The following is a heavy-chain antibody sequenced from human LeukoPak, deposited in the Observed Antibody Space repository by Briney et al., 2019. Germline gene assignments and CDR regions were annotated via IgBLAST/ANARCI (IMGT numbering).Heavy chain of an antibody. CDR1: GGSFSGYY. D-gene: IGHD3-22*01. CDR3: ARKVFTYYYDSSGYYRSRAKYYFDY. Sequence: PSETLSLTCAVYGGSFSGYYWSWIRQPPGKGLEWIGEINHSGSTNYNPSLKSRVTISVDTSKNQFSLKLSSVTAADTAVYYCARKVFTYYYDSSGYYRSRAKYYFDYWGQGTLVTVSS. CDR2: INHSGST. V-gene: IGHV4-34*01. J-gene: IGHJ4*02.